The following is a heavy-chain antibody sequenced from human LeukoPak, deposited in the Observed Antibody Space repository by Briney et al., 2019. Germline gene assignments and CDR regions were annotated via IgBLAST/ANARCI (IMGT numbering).Heavy chain of an antibody. Sequence: SETLSLTCTVSGGSISSSSYYWGWIRQPPGKGLEWIGSIYYSGSTYYNPSLKSRVTIAVDTSKNQFSLKLSSVTAADTAVYYCASTSQWLVQPFDCWGQGTLVTVSS. J-gene: IGHJ4*02. D-gene: IGHD6-19*01. V-gene: IGHV4-39*01. CDR2: IYYSGST. CDR1: GGSISSSSYY. CDR3: ASTSQWLVQPFDC.